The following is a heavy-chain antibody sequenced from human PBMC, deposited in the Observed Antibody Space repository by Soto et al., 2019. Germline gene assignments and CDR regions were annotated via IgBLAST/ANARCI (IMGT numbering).Heavy chain of an antibody. V-gene: IGHV1-69*02. CDR2: INPILSMS. J-gene: IGHJ4*02. Sequence: QVQLVQSGAEVKRPGSSVKVSCKASGDTFTFYSINWVRQAPGLGLEWMGRINPILSMSNYAQRFQGRVTMTADKSTSTAYLELSSLRSEATAIYYSASSYGSGYRAFDYWGQGALVTVSS. CDR3: ASSYGSGYRAFDY. CDR1: GDTFTFYS. D-gene: IGHD3-10*01.